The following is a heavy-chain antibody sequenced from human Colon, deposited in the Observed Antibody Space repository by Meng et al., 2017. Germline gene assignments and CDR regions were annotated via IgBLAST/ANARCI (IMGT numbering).Heavy chain of an antibody. CDR1: GVSVKSGIYY. CDR3: AREGPIAVAGYYY. CDR2: IYSSGST. V-gene: IGHV4-61*01. D-gene: IGHD6-19*01. Sequence: QGHRQESGPGLGRPSKTLSLTCNVPGVSVKSGIYYWNWSRQPPGKTLEWIGYIYSSGSTTYNPSLKSRVTISLDTPKNQFSLKLTSVTAADTAVYYCAREGPIAVAGYYYWGQGTLVTVSS. J-gene: IGHJ4*02.